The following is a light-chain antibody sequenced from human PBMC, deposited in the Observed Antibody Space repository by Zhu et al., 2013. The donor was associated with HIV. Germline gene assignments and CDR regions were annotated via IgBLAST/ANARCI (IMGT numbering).Light chain of an antibody. CDR1: QDISSF. Sequence: AIRMTQSPSSLYASTGDRVTITCRASQDISSFLAWYQQKPGKAPKLLIYGASTLQSGVPSRFSGSGSGTDFTLTISSLQPEDFATYYCQQANSFPLTFGGGTKVEIK. V-gene: IGKV1-8*01. CDR3: QQANSFPLT. CDR2: GAS. J-gene: IGKJ4*02.